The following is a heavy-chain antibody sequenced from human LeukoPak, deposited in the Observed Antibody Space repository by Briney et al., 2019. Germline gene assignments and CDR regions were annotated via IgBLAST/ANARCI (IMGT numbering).Heavy chain of an antibody. Sequence: GGSLRLSCTASGFTFGDYAMRWFRQAPGKGLEWVGLIISKAYGGTTEYAASVKGRFTISRDDSKSIAYLQMNSLKTEDTAVYYCTRVKVVVVVAATRDNFDYWGQGTLVTVSS. J-gene: IGHJ4*02. CDR1: GFTFGDYA. CDR3: TRVKVVVVVAATRDNFDY. V-gene: IGHV3-49*03. CDR2: IISKAYGGTT. D-gene: IGHD2-15*01.